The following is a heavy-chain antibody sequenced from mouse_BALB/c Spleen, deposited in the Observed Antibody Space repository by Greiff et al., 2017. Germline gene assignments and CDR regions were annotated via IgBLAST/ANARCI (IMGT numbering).Heavy chain of an antibody. Sequence: EVQVVESGAELVKPGASVKLSCTASGFNIKDTYMHWVKQRPEQGLEWIGRIDPANGNTKYDPKFQGKATITADTSSNTAYMQLSSLTSEDTAVYYCARAGLGDYWGQGTSVTVSS. CDR1: GFNIKDTY. D-gene: IGHD2-4*01. V-gene: IGHV14-3*02. J-gene: IGHJ4*01. CDR3: ARAGLGDY. CDR2: IDPANGNT.